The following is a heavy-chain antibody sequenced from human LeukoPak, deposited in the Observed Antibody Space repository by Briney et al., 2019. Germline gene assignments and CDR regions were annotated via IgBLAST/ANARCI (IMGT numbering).Heavy chain of an antibody. Sequence: ASVKVSCKASGYTFTGYYMHWVRQVPGQGLEWMGRINPNSGGTNYAQKFQGRVTMTRDTSISTAYMELSRLRSDDTAVYYCARGKRVGYCSGGSCELRGYWGQGTLVTVSS. CDR2: INPNSGGT. V-gene: IGHV1-2*06. CDR3: ARGKRVGYCSGGSCELRGY. CDR1: GYTFTGYY. J-gene: IGHJ4*02. D-gene: IGHD2-15*01.